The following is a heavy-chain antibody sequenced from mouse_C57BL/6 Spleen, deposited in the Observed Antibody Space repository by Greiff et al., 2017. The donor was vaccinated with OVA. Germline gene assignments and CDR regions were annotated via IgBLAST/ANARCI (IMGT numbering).Heavy chain of an antibody. CDR1: GYTFTSYG. J-gene: IGHJ4*01. CDR3: ARFYGSSYGYAMDD. V-gene: IGHV1-81*01. CDR2: IYPRSGNT. Sequence: QVQLQQSGAELARPGASVKLSCKASGYTFTSYGISWVKQRTGQGLEWIGEIYPRSGNTYYNEKFKGKATLTADKFSSTAYMELRSLTSEDSAVYFCARFYGSSYGYAMDDWGQGTSVTVSS. D-gene: IGHD1-1*01.